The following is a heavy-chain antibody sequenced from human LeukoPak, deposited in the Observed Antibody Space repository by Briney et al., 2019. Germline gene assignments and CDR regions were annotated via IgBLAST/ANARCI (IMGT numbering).Heavy chain of an antibody. Sequence: PGGSLRLSCAASGFTFSSYAMSWVRQAPGKGLEWVSAISGSGGNTYYADSVKGRFTISRDNSKNTLYLQMNSLRAEDTGVYYCAKTACGYCSGGSCYCFDYWGQGTLVTVSS. D-gene: IGHD2-15*01. CDR1: GFTFSSYA. V-gene: IGHV3-23*01. CDR2: ISGSGGNT. J-gene: IGHJ4*02. CDR3: AKTACGYCSGGSCYCFDY.